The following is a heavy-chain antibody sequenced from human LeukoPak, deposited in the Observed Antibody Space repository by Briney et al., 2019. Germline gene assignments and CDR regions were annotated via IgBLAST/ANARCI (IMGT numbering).Heavy chain of an antibody. CDR3: ARSRLPTVTTASFDY. CDR2: IWYDGSNK. V-gene: IGHV3-33*01. Sequence: GGSLRLSCAASGFTFSSYGMHWVRQAPGKGLEWVAVIWYDGSNKYYADSVKGRFTISRDNSKNTLYLQMNSLRAEDTAVYYCARSRLPTVTTASFDYWGQGTLVTVSS. D-gene: IGHD4-17*01. CDR1: GFTFSSYG. J-gene: IGHJ4*02.